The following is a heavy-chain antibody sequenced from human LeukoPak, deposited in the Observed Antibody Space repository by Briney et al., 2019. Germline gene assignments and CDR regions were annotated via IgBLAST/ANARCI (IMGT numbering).Heavy chain of an antibody. CDR3: ARESSSSPDY. CDR2: IYYSGTT. J-gene: IGHJ4*02. D-gene: IGHD6-6*01. Sequence: SETLSLTCTVSGGSISSSSHHWGWLRQPPGKGLEWIGSIYYSGTTYYKPSLRSRVTISVDTSKNQFYLRLTSVTAADSAMYYCARESSSSPDYWGQGTLVTVSS. CDR1: GGSISSSSHH. V-gene: IGHV4-39*07.